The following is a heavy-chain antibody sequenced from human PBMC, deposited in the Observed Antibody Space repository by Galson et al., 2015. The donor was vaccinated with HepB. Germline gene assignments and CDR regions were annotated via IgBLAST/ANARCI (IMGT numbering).Heavy chain of an antibody. CDR1: GGSISSGGYY. D-gene: IGHD3-3*01. V-gene: IGHV4-31*03. CDR3: ARARHVEYYDFWSGYRILDAFDI. J-gene: IGHJ3*02. CDR2: IYYSGST. Sequence: TLSLTCTVSGGSISSGGYYWSWIRQHPGKGLEWIGYIYYSGSTYYNPSLKSRVTISVDTSKNQFSLKLSSVTAADTAVYYCARARHVEYYDFWSGYRILDAFDIWGQGTMVTVSS.